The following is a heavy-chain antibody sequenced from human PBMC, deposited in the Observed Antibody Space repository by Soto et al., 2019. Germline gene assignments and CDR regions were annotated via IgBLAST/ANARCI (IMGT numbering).Heavy chain of an antibody. CDR1: GFTFSSNT. Sequence: VGSLRLSCVGSGFTFSSNTMNWVRQAPGKGLEWVSSIRGSGNYMYYADSVKGRFTISRDNVKNSLYLQMNTLRAEDTAVYYCARDSPVGYNYARPFDYWGQGTLVTVSS. J-gene: IGHJ4*02. D-gene: IGHD5-18*01. V-gene: IGHV3-21*01. CDR2: IRGSGNYM. CDR3: ARDSPVGYNYARPFDY.